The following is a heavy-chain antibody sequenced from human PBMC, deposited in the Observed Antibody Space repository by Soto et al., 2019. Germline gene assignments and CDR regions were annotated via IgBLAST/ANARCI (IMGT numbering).Heavy chain of an antibody. D-gene: IGHD6-25*01. CDR1: GYTFTIYY. CDR3: ARGGRHSDYYYYYGMDV. J-gene: IGHJ6*02. CDR2: INTSGGSP. Sequence: GASVKVSCKAFGYTFTIYYIHWVRQAPGQGLEWMGVINTSGGSPTYAQKFQDRVTMTRDTSTSTAYMELSSLRSEDTAVYYCARGGRHSDYYYYYGMDVWGQGTTVTVPS. V-gene: IGHV1-46*01.